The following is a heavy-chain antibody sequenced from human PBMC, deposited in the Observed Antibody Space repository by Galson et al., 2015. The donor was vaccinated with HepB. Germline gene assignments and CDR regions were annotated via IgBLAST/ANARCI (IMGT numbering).Heavy chain of an antibody. V-gene: IGHV3-53*01. D-gene: IGHD5-18*01. Sequence: SLRLSCAATGFTMRNNYMTWVRQAPGKGLEWVSVIYSVSYAGETTYYADSVKGRFTISRDNAKNSLYLQMNSLRAEDTAVYYWARGGTWIQLSTCWDVWGQGTTVTVSS. J-gene: IGHJ6*02. CDR1: GFTMRNNY. CDR2: IYSVSYAGETT. CDR3: ARGGTWIQLSTCWDV.